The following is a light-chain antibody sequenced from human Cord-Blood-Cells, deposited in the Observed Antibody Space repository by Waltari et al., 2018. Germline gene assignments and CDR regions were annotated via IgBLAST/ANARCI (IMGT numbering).Light chain of an antibody. Sequence: QSALTQPASVSGSPGQSLPISCTGTSSDVGGYNSVPWYQQHPGKAPKLMIYDVSNRPSGVSNRFSGSKSGNTASLTISGLQAEDEADYYCSSYTSSSTWVFGGGTKLTVL. CDR3: SSYTSSSTWV. V-gene: IGLV2-14*03. J-gene: IGLJ3*02. CDR2: DVS. CDR1: SSDVGGYNS.